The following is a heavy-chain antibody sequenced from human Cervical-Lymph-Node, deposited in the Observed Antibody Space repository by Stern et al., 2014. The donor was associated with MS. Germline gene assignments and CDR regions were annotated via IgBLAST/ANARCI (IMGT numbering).Heavy chain of an antibody. V-gene: IGHV4-34*01. D-gene: IGHD1-1*01. CDR2: INHSGST. Sequence: QVQLQQWGAGLLKPSETLSLTCAVYGGSFSGYYWSWIRQPPGKGLEWIGEINHSGSTNYNPSLKRRVTISVDPSKNQFSLKLSSVTAADTAVYYCARSRERYFDYWGQGTLVTVSS. CDR1: GGSFSGYY. CDR3: ARSRERYFDY. J-gene: IGHJ4*02.